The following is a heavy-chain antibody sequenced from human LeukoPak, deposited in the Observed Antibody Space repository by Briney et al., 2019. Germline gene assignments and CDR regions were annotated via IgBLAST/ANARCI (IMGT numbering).Heavy chain of an antibody. CDR3: ARDKDQHYLDY. CDR1: GGSISSYY. V-gene: IGHV4-59*01. CDR2: IHYSGNT. J-gene: IGHJ4*02. Sequence: SETLSLTCAVSGGSISSYYWSWIRQPPGKGLEYSGYIHYSGNTNYNPSLKRRVTISVDTSHNQFSLKLSAVTASHTAVYYCARDKDQHYLDYRRQGTMVTVSS.